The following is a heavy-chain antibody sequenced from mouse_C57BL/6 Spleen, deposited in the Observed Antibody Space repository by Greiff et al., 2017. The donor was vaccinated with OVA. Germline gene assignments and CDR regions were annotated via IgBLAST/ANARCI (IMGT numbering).Heavy chain of an antibody. V-gene: IGHV5-4*03. J-gene: IGHJ2*01. D-gene: IGHD4-1*01. CDR3: ARGRSPNPPFDY. Sequence: EVKLMESGGGLVKPGGSLKLSCAASGFTFSSYAMSWVRQTPEKRLEWVATISDGGSYTYYPDNVKGRFTISRDNAKNNLYLQMSHLKSEDTAMYYCARGRSPNPPFDYWGQGTTLTVSS. CDR1: GFTFSSYA. CDR2: ISDGGSYT.